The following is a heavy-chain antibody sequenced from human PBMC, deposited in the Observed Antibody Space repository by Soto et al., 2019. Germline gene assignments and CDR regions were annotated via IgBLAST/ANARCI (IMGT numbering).Heavy chain of an antibody. CDR3: ARVTYYYDSSGYYFDY. CDR1: GFTFSSYA. V-gene: IGHV3-30-3*01. CDR2: ISYDGSNK. D-gene: IGHD3-22*01. J-gene: IGHJ4*02. Sequence: QVQLAESGGGVVQPGRSLRLSCAASGFTFSSYAMHWVRQAPGKGLEWVAVISYDGSNKYYADSVKGRFTISRDNSKNTLYLQVNSLRAEDTAVYYCARVTYYYDSSGYYFDYWGQGTLVTVSS.